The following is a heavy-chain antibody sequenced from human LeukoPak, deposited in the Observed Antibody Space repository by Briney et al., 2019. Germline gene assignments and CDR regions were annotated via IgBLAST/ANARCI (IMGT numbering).Heavy chain of an antibody. D-gene: IGHD3-3*01. Sequence: SETLSLTCTVSGGSISSSSYYWGWIRQPPGKGLEWIGSIYYSGSTYYNPSLKSRVTISVDTSKNQFSLKLSSVTAADTAVYYCATVSGFGVVTKFDYWGQGTLVTVSS. V-gene: IGHV4-39*01. CDR3: ATVSGFGVVTKFDY. J-gene: IGHJ4*02. CDR1: GGSISSSSYY. CDR2: IYYSGST.